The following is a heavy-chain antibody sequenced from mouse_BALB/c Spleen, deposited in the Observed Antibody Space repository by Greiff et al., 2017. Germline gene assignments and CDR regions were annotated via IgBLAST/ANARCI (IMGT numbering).Heavy chain of an antibody. J-gene: IGHJ2*01. CDR1: GFNIKDTY. D-gene: IGHD1-1*01. V-gene: IGHV14-3*02. Sequence: VQLQQSGAELVKPGASVKLSCTASGFNIKDTYMHWVKQRPEQGLEWIGRIDPANGNTKYDPKFQGKATITADTSSNTAYLQLSSLTSEDTAVYYCARHYGSSFDDWGQGTTLTVSS. CDR3: ARHYGSSFDD. CDR2: IDPANGNT.